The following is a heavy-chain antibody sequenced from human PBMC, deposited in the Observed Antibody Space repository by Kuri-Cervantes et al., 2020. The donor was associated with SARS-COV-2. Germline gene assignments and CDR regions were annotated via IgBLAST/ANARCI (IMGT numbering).Heavy chain of an antibody. Sequence: ASVKVSCKASGFTFTGFHLHWVRQALGQGLEWMGWINPSGGSTSYAQKFQGRVTMTRDTSTSTVYMELSSLRSEDTAVYYCARDGNLAYYDFWSGYYFDGGSPYYYMDVWGKGTTVTVSS. CDR2: INPSGGST. J-gene: IGHJ6*03. CDR3: ARDGNLAYYDFWSGYYFDGGSPYYYMDV. D-gene: IGHD3-3*01. V-gene: IGHV1-46*01. CDR1: GFTFTGFH.